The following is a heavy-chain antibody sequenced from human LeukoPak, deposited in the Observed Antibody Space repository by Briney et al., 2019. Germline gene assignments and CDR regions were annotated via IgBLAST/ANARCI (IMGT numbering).Heavy chain of an antibody. CDR1: GGSISSYY. CDR3: ARAVSARSGYYYVRN. V-gene: IGHV4-38-2*02. D-gene: IGHD3-22*01. CDR2: IYHSGST. Sequence: PSETLSLTCTVSGGSISSYYWGWIRQPPGKGLEWIGSIYHSGSTYYNPSLKSRVTISVDTSKNQFSLKLSSVTAADTAVYYCARAVSARSGYYYVRNWGQGTLVTVSS. J-gene: IGHJ4*02.